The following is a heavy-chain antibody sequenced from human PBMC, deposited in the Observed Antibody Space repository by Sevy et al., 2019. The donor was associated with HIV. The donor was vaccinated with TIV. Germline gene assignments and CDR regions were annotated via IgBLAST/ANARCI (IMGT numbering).Heavy chain of an antibody. V-gene: IGHV1-24*01. CDR2: FDPEDGET. J-gene: IGHJ4*02. CDR1: GYTLTQLS. Sequence: ASVKVSCKVSGYTLTQLSMHWVRQAPGKGLEWMGSFDPEDGETIYAQKLQGRVTMTEDTSADTAYMELNSLRSEDTAVYYCATTQDYYDSSGCPFDYWGQGTPVTVSS. CDR3: ATTQDYYDSSGCPFDY. D-gene: IGHD3-22*01.